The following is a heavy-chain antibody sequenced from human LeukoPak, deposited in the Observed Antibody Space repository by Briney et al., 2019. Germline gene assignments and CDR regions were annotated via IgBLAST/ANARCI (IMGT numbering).Heavy chain of an antibody. J-gene: IGHJ4*02. CDR2: ISWNSGSI. V-gene: IGHV3-9*01. CDR3: AKDCSSTSCLDY. CDR1: GFTFDDYA. Sequence: GGSLRLSCAASGFTFDDYAMHWVRQAPGKGLEWVSGISWNSGSIGHADSVKGRFTISRDNAKNSLYLQMNSLRAEDTALYYCAKDCSSTSCLDYWGQGTLVTVSS. D-gene: IGHD2-2*01.